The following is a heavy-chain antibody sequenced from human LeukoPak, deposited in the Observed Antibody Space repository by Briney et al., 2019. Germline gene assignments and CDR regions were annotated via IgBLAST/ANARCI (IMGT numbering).Heavy chain of an antibody. Sequence: GGSLRLSCAASGFTFSSYAMSWVRQAPGKGLEWASAISGSGGSTYYADSVKGRFTISRDNSKNTLYLQMNSLRAEDTAVYYCAKDRMVRGAYFDYWGQGTLVTVSS. D-gene: IGHD3-10*01. CDR1: GFTFSSYA. CDR2: ISGSGGST. J-gene: IGHJ4*02. V-gene: IGHV3-23*01. CDR3: AKDRMVRGAYFDY.